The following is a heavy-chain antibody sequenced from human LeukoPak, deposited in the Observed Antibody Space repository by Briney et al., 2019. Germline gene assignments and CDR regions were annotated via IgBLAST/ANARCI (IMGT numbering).Heavy chain of an antibody. J-gene: IGHJ1*01. D-gene: IGHD2-21*01. V-gene: IGHV3-30*04. CDR2: ISYNGGEK. CDR1: GSTLSNYA. CDR3: GAGPAYCGKDCQTIYRYYQY. Sequence: GGSLRLSCEASGSTLSNYAMHWVRQVPGKGLEWVAVISYNGGEKYYGDSVKGRFIISRDNSKNTLYLQMNSLRPEDTAVYYCGAGPAYCGKDCQTIYRYYQYWGQGTLVTVSS.